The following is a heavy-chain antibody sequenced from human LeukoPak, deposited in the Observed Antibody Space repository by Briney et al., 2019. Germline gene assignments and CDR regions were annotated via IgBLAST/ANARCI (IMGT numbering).Heavy chain of an antibody. J-gene: IGHJ4*02. D-gene: IGHD6-19*01. CDR2: FDPEDGET. V-gene: IGHV1-24*01. Sequence: ASVKVSCTVSGYTLTELSMHWVRQAPGKGLEWMGGFDPEDGETIYAQKFQGRVTMTEDTSTDTAYMELSSLRSEDTVVYYCASLFIAVANFDYWGQGTLVTVSS. CDR1: GYTLTELS. CDR3: ASLFIAVANFDY.